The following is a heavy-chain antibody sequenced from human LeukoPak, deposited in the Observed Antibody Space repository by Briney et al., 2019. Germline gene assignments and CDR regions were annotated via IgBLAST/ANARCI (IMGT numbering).Heavy chain of an antibody. CDR2: INHSGST. V-gene: IGHV4-34*01. CDR1: GGSFSGYY. D-gene: IGHD6-19*01. CDR3: ARHTSSWYGFDP. Sequence: SETLSLTCAVYGGSFSGYYWSWIRQPPGKGLEWIGEINHSGSTNYNPSLKSRVTISVDTSKNQFSLKLSSVTAADTAVFYCARHTSSWYGFDPWGQGTLVTVSS. J-gene: IGHJ5*02.